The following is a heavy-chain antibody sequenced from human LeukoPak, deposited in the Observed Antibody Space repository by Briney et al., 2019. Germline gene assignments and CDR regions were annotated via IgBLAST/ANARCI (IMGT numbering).Heavy chain of an antibody. CDR3: ARLSAVPRGEFDY. V-gene: IGHV5-51*01. CDR1: GYSFTSYW. Sequence: GESLKISRKGSGYSFTSYWIGWVRQMPGKGLEWMGIIYPGDSDTRYSPSFQGQVTISADKSISTASLQWSSLKASDTAMYYCARLSAVPRGEFDYWGQGTLVTVSS. J-gene: IGHJ4*02. CDR2: IYPGDSDT. D-gene: IGHD3-16*01.